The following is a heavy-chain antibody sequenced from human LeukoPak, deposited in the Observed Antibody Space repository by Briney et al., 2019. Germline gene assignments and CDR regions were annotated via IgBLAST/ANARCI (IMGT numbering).Heavy chain of an antibody. CDR3: ASSLTGYSSSWFLAY. CDR2: IYTSGST. J-gene: IGHJ4*02. CDR1: GGSISSGSYY. D-gene: IGHD6-13*01. V-gene: IGHV4-61*02. Sequence: SQTLSLTCTVSGGSISSGSYYWSWIRQPAGKGLEWIGRIYTSGSTNYNPSLKSRVTISVDTSKNQFSLRVPSVTAADTAFYFCASSLTGYSSSWFLAYWGPGTLVTVSS.